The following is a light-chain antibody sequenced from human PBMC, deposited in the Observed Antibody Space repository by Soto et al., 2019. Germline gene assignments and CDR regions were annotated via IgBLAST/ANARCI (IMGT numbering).Light chain of an antibody. CDR1: SSDVGGYNF. CDR3: SSYTSISTYV. J-gene: IGLJ1*01. Sequence: QSVLTQPASVSGSPGQSITISCTGTSSDVGGYNFVSWYQQHPDKARKLMIYDVTNRPSGVSNRFSGSKSGNTTSLTISGLQAEDEADYYCSSYTSISTYVFGTGTKLTVL. CDR2: DVT. V-gene: IGLV2-14*01.